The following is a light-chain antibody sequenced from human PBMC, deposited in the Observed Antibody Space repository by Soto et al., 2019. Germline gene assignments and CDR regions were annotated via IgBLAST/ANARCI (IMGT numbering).Light chain of an antibody. CDR2: TNS. CDR1: SSNIGAGYD. CDR3: QSYDSSLSGWV. J-gene: IGLJ3*02. V-gene: IGLV1-40*01. Sequence: QSVLTQPPSVSGAPGQRVTISCTGSSSNIGAGYDVHWYQQLPGTAPKLLIYTNSNRPSGVPDRFSGSKSGTSASLAITGLQAEDEADYYSQSYDSSLSGWVFGGGTKLTV.